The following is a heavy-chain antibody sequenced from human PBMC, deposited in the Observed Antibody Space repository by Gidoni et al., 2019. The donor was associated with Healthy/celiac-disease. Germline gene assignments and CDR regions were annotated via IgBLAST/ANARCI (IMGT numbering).Heavy chain of an antibody. CDR3: ARGEEQLVLSYGMDV. CDR2: INSDGSST. Sequence: EVQLVESGGGLVQPGGSLRLSCAASGFTFSSYWMPWVRQAPGKGLVWVSRINSDGSSTSYADSVKGRFTISRDNAKNTLYLQMNSLRAEDTAVYYCARGEEQLVLSYGMDVWGQGTTVTVSS. D-gene: IGHD6-6*01. CDR1: GFTFSSYW. V-gene: IGHV3-74*01. J-gene: IGHJ6*02.